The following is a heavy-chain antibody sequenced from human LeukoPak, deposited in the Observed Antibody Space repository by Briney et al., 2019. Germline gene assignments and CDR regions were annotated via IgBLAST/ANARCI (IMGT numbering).Heavy chain of an antibody. CDR1: GASVTTHY. V-gene: IGHV4-59*02. Sequence: SGTLSLTCTVSGASVTTHYWSWIRQPPGKGLEWIGNIFYRGINSYHSSYDSSLQSRVTMSIDTSKNQVSLNLTSVTAADTAVYYCARGRSSSWSQDFDYFDYWGQGTLVTVSS. D-gene: IGHD6-13*01. CDR3: ARGRSSSWSQDFDYFDY. J-gene: IGHJ4*02. CDR2: IFYRGINSYHS.